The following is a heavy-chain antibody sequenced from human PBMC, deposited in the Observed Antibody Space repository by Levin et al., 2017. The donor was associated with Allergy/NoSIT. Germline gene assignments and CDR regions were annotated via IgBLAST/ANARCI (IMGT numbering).Heavy chain of an antibody. CDR2: ISYDGSKK. Sequence: SCAASGFSFSSYDIHWVRQAPGKGLEWVAVISYDGSKKNYADSVKGRFTISRDNSNNTLYLQVNSLRIEDTAVYYCATYGDPLNDYWGRGTLVTVSS. V-gene: IGHV3-30*03. CDR1: GFSFSSYD. J-gene: IGHJ4*02. D-gene: IGHD4-17*01. CDR3: ATYGDPLNDY.